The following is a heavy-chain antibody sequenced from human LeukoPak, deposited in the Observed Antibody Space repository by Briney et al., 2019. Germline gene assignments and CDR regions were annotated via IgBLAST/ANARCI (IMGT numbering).Heavy chain of an antibody. J-gene: IGHJ5*02. CDR3: ARGGYYRSGSPNWFDP. Sequence: SETLSLTCAVYGGSFSGYYWSWIRQPPGKGLEGIGEINHSGSTNYNPSLTSRGTISVDTTKNQFSLKLSSVPAADPAVYYCARGGYYRSGSPNWFDPWGQGTLVPVSS. V-gene: IGHV4-34*01. D-gene: IGHD3-10*01. CDR2: INHSGST. CDR1: GGSFSGYY.